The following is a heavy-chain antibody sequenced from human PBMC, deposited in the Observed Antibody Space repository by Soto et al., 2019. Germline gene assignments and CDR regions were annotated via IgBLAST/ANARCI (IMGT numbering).Heavy chain of an antibody. D-gene: IGHD5-12*01. J-gene: IGHJ4*02. CDR2: ISGSGGST. CDR3: AKQALRSGYSGYDYLEYYFDY. Sequence: PGGSLRLSCAASGFTFSSYAMSWVRQAPGKGLEWVSAISGSGGSTYYADSVKGRFTISRDNSKNTLYLQMNSLGAEDTAVYYCAKQALRSGYSGYDYLEYYFDYWGQGTLVTVSS. V-gene: IGHV3-23*01. CDR1: GFTFSSYA.